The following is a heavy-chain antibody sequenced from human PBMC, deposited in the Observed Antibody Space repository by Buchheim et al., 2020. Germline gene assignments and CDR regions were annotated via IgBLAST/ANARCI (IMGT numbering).Heavy chain of an antibody. CDR3: ARGQTGALTIFGVVTTFDP. J-gene: IGHJ5*02. CDR1: GGSFSGYY. V-gene: IGHV4-34*01. CDR2: INHSGST. Sequence: QVQLQQWGAGLLKPSETLSLTCAVYGGSFSGYYWSWIRQPPGKGLEWIGEINHSGSTNYNPSLKSRVTIPVDTSKNQFSLKLSSVTAADTAVYYCARGQTGALTIFGVVTTFDPWGQGTL. D-gene: IGHD3-3*01.